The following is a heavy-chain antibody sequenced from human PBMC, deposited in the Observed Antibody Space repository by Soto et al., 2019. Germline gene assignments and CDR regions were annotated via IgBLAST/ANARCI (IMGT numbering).Heavy chain of an antibody. CDR1: GFTFTRSA. Sequence: QMQLGQSGPEVKKPGTSVKVSCKASGFTFTRSAVQWGRQARGQRLEWIGWIGVGSGNTNYAQKFHERVTITRDMSTSTAYMELSSLRAEDTAVYYCAAYGAGVDYWGQGTLVTVSS. CDR2: IGVGSGNT. CDR3: AAYGAGVDY. D-gene: IGHD6-19*01. J-gene: IGHJ4*02. V-gene: IGHV1-58*01.